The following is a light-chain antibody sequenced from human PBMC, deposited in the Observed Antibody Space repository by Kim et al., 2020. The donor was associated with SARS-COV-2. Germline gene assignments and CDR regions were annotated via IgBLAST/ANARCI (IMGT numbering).Light chain of an antibody. V-gene: IGKV3-20*01. CDR1: QTITNRY. J-gene: IGKJ1*01. CDR3: QQYGSSPRT. CDR2: GAS. Sequence: EIVLTQSPGTLSLSPGDAATLSCRASQTITNRYLAWYQQKPGQAPRLLIYGASSRATGIPDRFSGSGSGTDFTLTISRLEPEDFGVYYCQQYGSSPRTFGQGTKVDLK.